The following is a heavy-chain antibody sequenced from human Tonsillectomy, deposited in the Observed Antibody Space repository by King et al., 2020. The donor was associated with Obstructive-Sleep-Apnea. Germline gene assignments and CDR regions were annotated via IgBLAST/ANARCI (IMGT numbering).Heavy chain of an antibody. V-gene: IGHV4-39*07. CDR3: ARDHNWITYYYYGMDV. CDR1: GGSISSSSYY. D-gene: IGHD1-20*01. Sequence: LQLQESGPGLVKPSETLSLTCTVSGGSISSSSYYWGWIRQPPGKGLEWIGSIYYSGSTYYNPSLKSRVTISVDTSKNQFSLKLSSVTAADTAVYYCARDHNWITYYYYGMDVWGQGTTVTVSS. CDR2: IYYSGST. J-gene: IGHJ6*02.